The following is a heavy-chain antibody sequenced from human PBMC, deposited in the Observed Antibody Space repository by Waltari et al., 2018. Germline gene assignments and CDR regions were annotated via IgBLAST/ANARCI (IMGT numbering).Heavy chain of an antibody. Sequence: QVQLQQWGAGLLKPSETLSLTCAVYGGSFSGYYWSWIRQPPGKGLEWIGEINHSGSTNYNPSLKSRDTISVDTSKNQFSLKLSSVTAADTAVYYCARDKYSYGFFAFDYWGQGTLVTVSS. D-gene: IGHD5-18*01. J-gene: IGHJ4*02. CDR2: INHSGST. V-gene: IGHV4-34*01. CDR3: ARDKYSYGFFAFDY. CDR1: GGSFSGYY.